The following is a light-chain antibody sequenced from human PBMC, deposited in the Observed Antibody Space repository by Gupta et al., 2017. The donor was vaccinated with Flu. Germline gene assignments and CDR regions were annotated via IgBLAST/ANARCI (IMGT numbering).Light chain of an antibody. CDR3: SSYTSSSPF. CDR2: EVS. Sequence: QSALTQPVSVSGSPGQSITISCPGTSSDVGGYNYVSWYQQHPGKAPKLMIYEVSNRPSGVSNRFSGSKSGNTASLTISGLQAEDEADYYCSSYTSSSPFFGTGTKVTVL. J-gene: IGLJ1*01. CDR1: SSDVGGYNY. V-gene: IGLV2-14*01.